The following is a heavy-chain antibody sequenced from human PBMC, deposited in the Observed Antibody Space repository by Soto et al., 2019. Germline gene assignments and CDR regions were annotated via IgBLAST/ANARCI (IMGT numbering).Heavy chain of an antibody. Sequence: HVQLVESGGGLVKPGGSLRLSCAASGFSFSDYYMSWIRQAPGKGLEWVSLISTSGSSTDYADSVKGRFTISRDNAKNSLSLQMNSLRAEDTAVYYCANLAKNYYHYMDVWGKGTTVTVSS. V-gene: IGHV3-11*01. CDR3: ANLAKNYYHYMDV. CDR2: ISTSGSST. J-gene: IGHJ6*03. CDR1: GFSFSDYY. D-gene: IGHD1-26*01.